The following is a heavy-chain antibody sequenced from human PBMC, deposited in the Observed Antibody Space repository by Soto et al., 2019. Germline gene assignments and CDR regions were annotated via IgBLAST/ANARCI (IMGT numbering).Heavy chain of an antibody. CDR3: ARDPFDGLWFDNDY. Sequence: QVQLVQSGAEVRKPGSSVKVSCKASGGTFSNYAISWVRQAPGQGLEWMGGIIPIFGTTNYAQTFQGRVTITADDSTSTAYMELSSLRSEDTAIYYCARDPFDGLWFDNDYWGQGTLVTVSS. J-gene: IGHJ4*02. V-gene: IGHV1-69*12. CDR2: IIPIFGTT. D-gene: IGHD3-10*01. CDR1: GGTFSNYA.